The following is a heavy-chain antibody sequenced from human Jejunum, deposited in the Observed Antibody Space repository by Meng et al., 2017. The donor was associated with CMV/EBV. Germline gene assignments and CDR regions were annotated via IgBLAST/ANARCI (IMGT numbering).Heavy chain of an antibody. Sequence: LHDSGPRLLPPSAPLSLPLTVSSGSLTGSSYTGIRPPAGKGLEWVGRLYTVGSTNYSPSRKSRVTMSVETSMKQLSLKRTSVTAADTAVYYCARASNSAGWYGFDYWGQGTLVTVSS. V-gene: IGHV4-4*07. D-gene: IGHD6-19*01. CDR1: SGSLTGSS. CDR3: ARASNSAGWYGFDY. CDR2: LYTVGST. J-gene: IGHJ4*02.